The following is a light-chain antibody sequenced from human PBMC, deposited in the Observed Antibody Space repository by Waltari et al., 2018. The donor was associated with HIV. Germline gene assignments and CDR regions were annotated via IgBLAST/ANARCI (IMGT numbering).Light chain of an antibody. J-gene: IGLJ2*01. CDR3: SSYTSRNTPHVL. CDR2: EVS. V-gene: IGLV2-14*01. CDR1: SSDVGGQKY. Sequence: QSALTQPASVSGSPGQSITISCTGTSSDVGGQKYVSWYQQHPGKAPQLMIYEVSNRPSGISNRLSGSKSGNTASLNISGLQAEDEADYYCSSYTSRNTPHVLLGGGTKLTVL.